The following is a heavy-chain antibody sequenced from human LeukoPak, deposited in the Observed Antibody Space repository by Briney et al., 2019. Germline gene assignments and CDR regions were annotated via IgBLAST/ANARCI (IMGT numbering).Heavy chain of an antibody. D-gene: IGHD6-19*01. CDR1: GFTFSGYS. V-gene: IGHV3-48*04. J-gene: IGHJ4*02. CDR3: ARRIAVAGHDY. Sequence: GGSLRLSCAASGFTFSGYSMNWVRQAPGKGLEWVSYISSSSSTIYYADSVKGRFTISRDNAKNSLYLQMNSLRAEDTAVYYCARRIAVAGHDYWGQGTLVTVSS. CDR2: ISSSSSTI.